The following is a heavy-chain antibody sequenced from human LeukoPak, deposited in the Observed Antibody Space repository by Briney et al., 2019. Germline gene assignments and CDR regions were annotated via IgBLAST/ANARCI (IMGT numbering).Heavy chain of an antibody. J-gene: IGHJ4*02. D-gene: IGHD3-16*01. CDR1: GFTVSSNY. CDR2: IYSGGST. Sequence: GRSLRLSCAASGFTVSSNYMSWVRQAPGKGLEWVSVIYSGGSTYYADSVKGRFTISRDNSKNTPYLQMNSLRAEDTAVYYCAREYLEGAFDVWGQGTQVTVSS. CDR3: AREYLEGAFDV. V-gene: IGHV3-66*01.